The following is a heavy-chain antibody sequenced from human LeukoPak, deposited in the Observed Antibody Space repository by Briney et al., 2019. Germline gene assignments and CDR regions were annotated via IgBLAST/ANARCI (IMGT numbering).Heavy chain of an antibody. CDR3: ARDAYKLFDY. J-gene: IGHJ4*02. Sequence: GGSLTLSCAASGFTFSSYWMSWLRHAPGKGLEWVANIKQDGSEKYYVDSVRGRFTISRDNGKNSLYLQMDSLRAEDTAVYYCARDAYKLFDYWGQGTLVTVFS. CDR2: IKQDGSEK. CDR1: GFTFSSYW. D-gene: IGHD5-24*01. V-gene: IGHV3-7*04.